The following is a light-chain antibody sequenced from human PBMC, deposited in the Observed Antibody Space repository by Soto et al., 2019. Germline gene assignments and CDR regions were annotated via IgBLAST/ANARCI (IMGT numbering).Light chain of an antibody. CDR1: STDFVSYNR. V-gene: IGLV2-18*01. J-gene: IGLJ1*01. Sequence: LTQRPSVSGSPGQSVTISCTGTSTDFVSYNRVSWYQQPPGTAPKLIIYEASNRPSGVPDRFSGSKSGNTASLTISGLQAADEADYYCSLYTSENTYVFGTGTKVTVL. CDR3: SLYTSENTYV. CDR2: EAS.